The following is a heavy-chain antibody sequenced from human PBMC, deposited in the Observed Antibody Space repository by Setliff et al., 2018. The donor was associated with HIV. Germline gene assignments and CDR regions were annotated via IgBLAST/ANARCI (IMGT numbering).Heavy chain of an antibody. V-gene: IGHV1-2*02. Sequence: ASVKVSCKASGGAFSDYGVSWVRQAPGEGLEWLGWINPNSGGTRYAQKFQGRVTMTRDTSISTAYMDLSSLRSDDTAVYFCARAESLGWFYNYMDVWGKGTTVTVSS. CDR3: ARAESLGWFYNYMDV. D-gene: IGHD3-10*01. J-gene: IGHJ6*03. CDR1: GGAFSDYG. CDR2: INPNSGGT.